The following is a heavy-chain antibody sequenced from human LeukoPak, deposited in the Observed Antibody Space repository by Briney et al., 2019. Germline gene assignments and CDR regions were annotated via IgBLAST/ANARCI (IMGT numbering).Heavy chain of an antibody. CDR3: AKDPTDAETYYYGSGSHFDY. V-gene: IGHV3-30*18. Sequence: AGGSLRLSCAASGFTFSSYGMHWVRQAPGKGLECVAVISYDGSNKYYADSVKGRLTISRDNSKNTLYLQMNSLRAEDTAVYYCAKDPTDAETYYYGSGSHFDYWGQGTLVTVSS. CDR2: ISYDGSNK. J-gene: IGHJ4*02. D-gene: IGHD3-10*01. CDR1: GFTFSSYG.